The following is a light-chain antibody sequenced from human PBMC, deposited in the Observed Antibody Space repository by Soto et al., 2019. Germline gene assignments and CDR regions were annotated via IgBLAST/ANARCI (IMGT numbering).Light chain of an antibody. J-gene: IGLJ1*01. CDR2: DVS. V-gene: IGLV2-14*01. CDR1: SSDVGGYNY. CDR3: SSYTSSYYV. Sequence: QRVLNQPASGYGFPVRWGPISRTKTSSDVGGYNYVSWYQQHPGKAPKLMIYDVSNRPSGVSNRFSGSKSGNTASLTISGLQAEDEADYYCSSYTSSYYVFGTGTKVTVL.